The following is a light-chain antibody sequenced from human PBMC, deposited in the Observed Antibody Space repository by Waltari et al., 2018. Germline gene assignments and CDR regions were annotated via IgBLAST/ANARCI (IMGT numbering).Light chain of an antibody. Sequence: EIVLTQSPATLSLSSGERVTLLCRASQSISTDFAWYQHKPGEVPRLLIFDAFNRATGIPARFSGSGSGTDFTLTISSLEPDDSAVYYCQQRNRWPRTFGQGTKVEIK. J-gene: IGKJ1*01. CDR2: DAF. CDR3: QQRNRWPRT. V-gene: IGKV3-11*01. CDR1: QSISTD.